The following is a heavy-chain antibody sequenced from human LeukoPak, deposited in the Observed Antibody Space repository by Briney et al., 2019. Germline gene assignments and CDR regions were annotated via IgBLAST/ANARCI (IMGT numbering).Heavy chain of an antibody. J-gene: IGHJ4*02. CDR1: GFPFSSYS. D-gene: IGHD6-13*01. CDR2: IKPDGTTK. Sequence: GGSLRLSCAASGFPFSSYSMTWVRQAPGKGLEWVANIKPDGTTKFYVDSVKGRFTISRDNAKNSLYLQMNSLRAEDTAVYYCAKDSGWFRFDYWGQGTLVTVSS. CDR3: AKDSGWFRFDY. V-gene: IGHV3-7*03.